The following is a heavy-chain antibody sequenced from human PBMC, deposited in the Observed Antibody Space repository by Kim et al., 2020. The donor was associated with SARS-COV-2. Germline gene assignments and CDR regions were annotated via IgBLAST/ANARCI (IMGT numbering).Heavy chain of an antibody. Sequence: GESLKISCKGSGYSFTSYWIGWVRQMPGKGLEWMGIIYPGDSDTRYSPSFQGQVTISADKSISTAYLQWSSLKASDTAMYYCARHSSRGANWNDVGEDGMDVWGQGTTVTVSS. CDR3: ARHSSRGANWNDVGEDGMDV. J-gene: IGHJ6*02. CDR2: IYPGDSDT. D-gene: IGHD1-1*01. V-gene: IGHV5-51*01. CDR1: GYSFTSYW.